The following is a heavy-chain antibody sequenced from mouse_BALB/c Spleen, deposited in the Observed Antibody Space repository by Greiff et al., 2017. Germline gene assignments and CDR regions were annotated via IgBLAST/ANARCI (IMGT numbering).Heavy chain of an antibody. Sequence: VQLVESGPGLVAPSQSLSITCTVSGFSLTGYGVNCVRQPPGKGLEWLGMIWGDGSTDYNSALKSRLSISKDNSKSQVFLKMNSLQTDDTARYYCAREGAMDYWGQGTSVTVSS. J-gene: IGHJ4*01. V-gene: IGHV2-6-7*01. CDR1: GFSLTGYG. CDR2: IWGDGST. CDR3: AREGAMDY.